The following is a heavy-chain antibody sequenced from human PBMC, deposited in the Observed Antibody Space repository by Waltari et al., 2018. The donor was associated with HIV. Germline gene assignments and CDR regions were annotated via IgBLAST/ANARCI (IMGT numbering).Heavy chain of an antibody. CDR1: GGSISSSSYY. CDR2: IYYSGST. CDR3: AREGDYTGPWFDP. J-gene: IGHJ5*02. V-gene: IGHV4-39*07. D-gene: IGHD4-4*01. Sequence: QLQLQESGPGLVKPSETLSLTCTVSGGSISSSSYYWGWIRQPPGKGLEWIGSIYYSGSTYYNPSLKSRVTISVDTSKNQFSLKLSSVTAADTAVYYCAREGDYTGPWFDPWGQGTLVTVSS.